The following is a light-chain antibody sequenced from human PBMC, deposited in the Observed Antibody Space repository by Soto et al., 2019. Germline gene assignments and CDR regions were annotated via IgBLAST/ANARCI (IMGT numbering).Light chain of an antibody. CDR3: QQYKSDSWT. CDR1: PSIRLW. Sequence: QMTQSLSPLFASVGDRVTIPXRASPSIRLWLAWYQQKPGXPPKXXXAHXSSLASGVPSRLSGSGSGTEFTLPISSLQPDDFATYYCQQYKSDSWTFGQGTKVEI. V-gene: IGKV1-5*01. J-gene: IGKJ1*01. CDR2: HXS.